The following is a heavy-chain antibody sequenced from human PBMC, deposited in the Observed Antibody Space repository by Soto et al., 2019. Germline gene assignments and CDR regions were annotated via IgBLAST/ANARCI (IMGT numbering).Heavy chain of an antibody. V-gene: IGHV4-34*01. CDR1: GGSFSGYY. Sequence: PSETLSLTCAVYGGSFSGYYWSWIRQPPGKGLEWIGEINHSGSTNYNPSLKSRVTISVDTSKNQFSLKLSSVTAADTAVYYCARGTARTMGYWGQGTLVTVSS. D-gene: IGHD6-6*01. J-gene: IGHJ4*02. CDR3: ARGTARTMGY. CDR2: INHSGST.